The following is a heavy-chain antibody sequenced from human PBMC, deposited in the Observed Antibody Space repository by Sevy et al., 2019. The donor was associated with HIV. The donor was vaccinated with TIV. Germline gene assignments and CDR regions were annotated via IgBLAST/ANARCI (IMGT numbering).Heavy chain of an antibody. V-gene: IGHV3-21*01. CDR1: GFTFSSYS. Sequence: GGSLRLSCAASGFTFSSYSMNWVRQAPGKGLEWVSSISSSSSYIYYADSVKGRFTISRDNAKNSLYLQMNSLRAEDTAVYYCARDSRAEQHFDYWGQGTLVTSPQ. CDR2: ISSSSSYI. J-gene: IGHJ4*02. D-gene: IGHD6-13*01. CDR3: ARDSRAEQHFDY.